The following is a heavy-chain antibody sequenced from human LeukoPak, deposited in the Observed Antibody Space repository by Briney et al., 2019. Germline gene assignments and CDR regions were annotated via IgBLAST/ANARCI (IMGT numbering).Heavy chain of an antibody. CDR1: GFTFSSYW. D-gene: IGHD1-26*01. CDR2: IKQDGSEK. CDR3: ARGSRSGSYYYYYYYYMDV. V-gene: IGHV3-7*01. Sequence: GGSLRLSCAASGFTFSSYWMSWVRQAPGKGLEWVANIKQDGSEKYYVDSVKGRFTISRDNAKNSLYLQMNSLRAEDTAVYYCARGSRSGSYYYYYYYYMDVWGKGTTVTISS. J-gene: IGHJ6*03.